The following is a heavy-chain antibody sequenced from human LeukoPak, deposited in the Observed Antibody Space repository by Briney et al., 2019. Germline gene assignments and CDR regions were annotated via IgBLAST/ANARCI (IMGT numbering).Heavy chain of an antibody. CDR1: GYTFTDYH. CDR3: ARDQSVVVEGWFDP. J-gene: IGHJ5*02. CDR2: ISAYNGNT. Sequence: ASVKVSCKASGYTFTDYHINWVRQAPGQGLEWMGWISAYNGNTNYAQKLQGRVTMTTDTSTSTAYMELRGLRSDDTAVYYCARDQSVVVEGWFDPWGQGTLVTVSS. V-gene: IGHV1-18*01. D-gene: IGHD2-15*01.